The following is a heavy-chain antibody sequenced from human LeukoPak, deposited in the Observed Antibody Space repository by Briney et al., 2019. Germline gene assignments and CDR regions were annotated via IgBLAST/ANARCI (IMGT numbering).Heavy chain of an antibody. CDR2: VNGDGSAT. D-gene: IGHD3-10*01. V-gene: IGHV3-74*01. J-gene: IGHJ4*02. CDR3: ARNHYGSVDY. CDR1: GFTFSNYW. Sequence: WGSLRLSCAASGFTFSNYWMHWVRQAPGKGLVWVSRVNGDGSATNYADSVKGRFTISRDNAKNTLYLQMNSLRPEDTAVYYCARNHYGSVDYWGQGTLVTVSS.